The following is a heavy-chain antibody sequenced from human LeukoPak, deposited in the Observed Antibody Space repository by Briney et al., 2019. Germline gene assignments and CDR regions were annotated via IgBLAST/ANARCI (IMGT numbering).Heavy chain of an antibody. D-gene: IGHD6-13*01. V-gene: IGHV3-20*04. CDR3: STHRSYSRPPVLDY. CDR1: GFTFDDYG. CDR2: INWNGGST. J-gene: IGHJ4*02. Sequence: GGSLRLSCAASGFTFDDYGMSWVRQAPGKGLEWVSGINWNGGSTGYADSVKGRFTISRDNAKNSLYLQMNSLNTEDTAVYYCSTHRSYSRPPVLDYWGQGTLVTVSS.